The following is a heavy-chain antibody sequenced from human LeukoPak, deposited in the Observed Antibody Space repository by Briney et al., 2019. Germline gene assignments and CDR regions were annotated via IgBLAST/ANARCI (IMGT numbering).Heavy chain of an antibody. CDR1: GFTFSNAW. V-gene: IGHV3-15*01. D-gene: IGHD3-22*01. J-gene: IGHJ4*02. Sequence: GGSLRLSCAASGFTFSNAWMRWVRQAPGKGLEWVGRIKSKSDGGTADYAAPVKGRFTISRDDSTNTPYLQMNSLKTEDTAVYYCSTVYYYYGSSVDYWGQGTLVTVSS. CDR3: STVYYYYGSSVDY. CDR2: IKSKSDGGTA.